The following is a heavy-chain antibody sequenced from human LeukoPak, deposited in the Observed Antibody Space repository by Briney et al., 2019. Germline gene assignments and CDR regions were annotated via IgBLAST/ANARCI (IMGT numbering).Heavy chain of an antibody. Sequence: SETLSLTCAVYGGSFSGYYWSWIRQPPGKGLEWIGEINHSGSTNYNPSLKSRVTISVDTSKNQFSLKLSSVTAADTAVYYCARREGAANAFDIWGQGTMVTVSS. CDR2: INHSGST. CDR1: GGSFSGYY. J-gene: IGHJ3*02. D-gene: IGHD1-26*01. V-gene: IGHV4-34*01. CDR3: ARREGAANAFDI.